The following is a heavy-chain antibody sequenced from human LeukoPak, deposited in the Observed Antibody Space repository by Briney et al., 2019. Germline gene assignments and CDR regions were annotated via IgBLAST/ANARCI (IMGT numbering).Heavy chain of an antibody. D-gene: IGHD2-15*01. CDR1: GFMFSKYG. CDR3: AREHDEVAGGMDV. V-gene: IGHV3-30*02. J-gene: IGHJ6*02. CDR2: IRYDGTNK. Sequence: GGSLRLSCAASGFMFSKYGMNWVRQAPGKGLEWVAFIRYDGTNKYYADSVMGRFTISRDNSKNTLYLQMNSLRAEDTAVYYCAREHDEVAGGMDVWGQGTTVTVSS.